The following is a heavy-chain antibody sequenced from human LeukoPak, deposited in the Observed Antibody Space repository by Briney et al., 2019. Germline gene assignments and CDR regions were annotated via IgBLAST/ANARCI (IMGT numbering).Heavy chain of an antibody. V-gene: IGHV4-61*02. CDR3: ARSRPYSSSSDY. CDR2: IYTSGST. CDR1: GGSISSGSYF. J-gene: IGHJ4*02. Sequence: PSETLSLTCTVSGGSISSGSYFWSWIRQPAGKGLEWIGRIYTSGSTNYNPSLKSRVTISVDTSKNQFSLKLSSVTAADTAVYYCARSRPYSSSSDYWGQGTLVTVSS. D-gene: IGHD6-13*01.